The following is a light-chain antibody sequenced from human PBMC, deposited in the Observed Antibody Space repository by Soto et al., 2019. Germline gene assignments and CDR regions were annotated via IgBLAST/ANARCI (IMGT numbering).Light chain of an antibody. Sequence: EVVLTQSPGTLSLSPGERATLSCRASQSVSNNYLAWYQQKPGQSPKLLIFGSSDRATGIPDRFSGSGSGTDFTLTISSLEAQDVAVEYCQQYGSSPPHTFGQGTKLEIK. CDR3: QQYGSSPPHT. CDR1: QSVSNNY. V-gene: IGKV3-20*01. CDR2: GSS. J-gene: IGKJ2*01.